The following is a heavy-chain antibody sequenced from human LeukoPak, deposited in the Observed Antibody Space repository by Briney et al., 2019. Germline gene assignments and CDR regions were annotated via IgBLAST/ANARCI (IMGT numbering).Heavy chain of an antibody. CDR2: INTDGSST. CDR1: GFTFSSYW. CDR3: ARDSGIYYYGSGSREQLPKY. D-gene: IGHD3-10*01. V-gene: IGHV3-74*01. Sequence: GGSLRLSCAASGFTFSSYWMHWVRQAPGKGLVWVSRINTDGSSTSYADSVKGRFTISRDNAKNTLYLQMNSLRAEDTAVYYCARDSGIYYYGSGSREQLPKYWGQGTLVTVSS. J-gene: IGHJ4*02.